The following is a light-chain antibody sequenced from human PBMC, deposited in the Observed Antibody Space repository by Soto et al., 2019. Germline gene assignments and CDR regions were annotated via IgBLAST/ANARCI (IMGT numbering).Light chain of an antibody. V-gene: IGKV3-20*01. CDR1: QSVSSSY. CDR3: QQYGSSQYT. CDR2: GAS. J-gene: IGKJ2*01. Sequence: EIVLTQSPGTLSLSPGERATLSCRASQSVSSSYLAWYQQKPGQAPRLLIYGASSRATGIPDRFSGSGSGTDFNLTISRLEPEALAVYYCQQYGSSQYTFGQGTKLEIK.